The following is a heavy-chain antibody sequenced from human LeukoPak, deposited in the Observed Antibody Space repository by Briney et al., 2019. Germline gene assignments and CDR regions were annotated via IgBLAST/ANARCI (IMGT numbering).Heavy chain of an antibody. Sequence: ASVKVSCKASGYTFTSYGISWVRQAPGQGLEWMGWISAYNGNTNYAQMLQGRVTMTTDTSTSTAYMELRSLRSDDTAVYYCARGLYGGNRGGYFDYWGQGTLVTVSS. CDR3: ARGLYGGNRGGYFDY. CDR1: GYTFTSYG. CDR2: ISAYNGNT. V-gene: IGHV1-18*01. J-gene: IGHJ4*02. D-gene: IGHD4-23*01.